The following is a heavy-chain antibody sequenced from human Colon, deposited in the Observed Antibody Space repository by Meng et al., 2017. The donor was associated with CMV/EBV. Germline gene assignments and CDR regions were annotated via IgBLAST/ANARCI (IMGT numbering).Heavy chain of an antibody. V-gene: IGHV3-30*02. Sequence: GESLKISCVASGFRFGGYGMHWVRQAPGKGLEWVAFVTYDGVNKFYGDSVKGRFTISRDTYKNSVYLQMDSLRPGDTALYYCAKDPNESHDYPRGAYNYYGMDVWGQGTTVTVSS. CDR1: GFRFGGYG. D-gene: IGHD4-11*01. J-gene: IGHJ6*02. CDR2: VTYDGVNK. CDR3: AKDPNESHDYPRGAYNYYGMDV.